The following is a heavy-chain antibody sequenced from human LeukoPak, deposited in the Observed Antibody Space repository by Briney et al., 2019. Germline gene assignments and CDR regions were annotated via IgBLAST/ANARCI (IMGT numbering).Heavy chain of an antibody. V-gene: IGHV1-69*13. J-gene: IGHJ6*02. CDR1: GGTFSSYA. Sequence: GALVKVSCKASGGTFSSYAISRVRQAPGQGLEWMGGIIPIFGTANYAQKFQGRVTITADESTSTAYMELSSLRSEDTAVYYCARSGGEAVAGPMWGYYYYGMDVWGQGTTVTVSS. CDR2: IIPIFGTA. CDR3: ARSGGEAVAGPMWGYYYYGMDV. D-gene: IGHD6-19*01.